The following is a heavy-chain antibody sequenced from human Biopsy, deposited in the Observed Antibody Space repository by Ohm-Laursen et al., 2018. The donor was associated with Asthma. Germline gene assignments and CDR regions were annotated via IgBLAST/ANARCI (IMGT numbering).Heavy chain of an antibody. J-gene: IGHJ5*02. CDR1: GGTFGRYA. Sequence: GSSVKVSCKASGGTFGRYAISWVRQAPGQGLEWMGGIIPMFGTTKYTQKFQARVSITADEATSTVYMELSSLRSEDTAVYYCARVLTTEEGDTWFDPWGQGTLVTVSS. CDR2: IIPMFGTT. CDR3: ARVLTTEEGDTWFDP. D-gene: IGHD4-11*01. V-gene: IGHV1-69*01.